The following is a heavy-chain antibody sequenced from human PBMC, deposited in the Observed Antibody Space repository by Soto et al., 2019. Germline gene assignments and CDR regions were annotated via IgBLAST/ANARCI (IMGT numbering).Heavy chain of an antibody. CDR1: GFTFRSYA. J-gene: IGHJ4*02. Sequence: LRLSCAASGFTFRSYAIHWVRQAPGKGLEWVAVISRDGTNKYYVDSVKGRFTISRDNSKDTVYLQMNSLRDEDSAMFYCARSRSGAVADSFDFWGQGTLVTVSS. D-gene: IGHD3-10*01. CDR2: ISRDGTNK. V-gene: IGHV3-30*04. CDR3: ARSRSGAVADSFDF.